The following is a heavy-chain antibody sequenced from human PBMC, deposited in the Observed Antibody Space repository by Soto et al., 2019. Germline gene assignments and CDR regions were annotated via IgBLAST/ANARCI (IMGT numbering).Heavy chain of an antibody. CDR2: IFHSGIT. V-gene: IGHV4-59*01. Sequence: PSETLSLTCTISGGSFNNDYWTWIRQSPGKGLEWIGYIFHSGITDYNTSVKSRVTISIDKSKNLFSLKLTSVTAADTAVYYCERDRYFYDSAGYYRTLDSWGQGILVTVSS. CDR1: GGSFNNDY. J-gene: IGHJ5*01. CDR3: ERDRYFYDSAGYYRTLDS. D-gene: IGHD3-22*01.